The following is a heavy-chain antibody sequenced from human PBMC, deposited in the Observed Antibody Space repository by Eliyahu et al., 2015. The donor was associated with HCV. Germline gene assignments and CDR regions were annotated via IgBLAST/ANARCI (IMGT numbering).Heavy chain of an antibody. CDR2: ISSNGGTT. J-gene: IGHJ4*02. Sequence: EVQLVESGGGLVQPGGSLRLSCXASGFTFSSCAMXWVRQAPGKXLEYVSAISSNGGTTYYADSVKGRFTISRDNFKNAQYLQMSNLRAEDTAVYYCVKDISDYWGQGTLVTVSS. V-gene: IGHV3-64D*06. CDR3: VKDISDY. D-gene: IGHD3-9*01. CDR1: GFTFSSCA.